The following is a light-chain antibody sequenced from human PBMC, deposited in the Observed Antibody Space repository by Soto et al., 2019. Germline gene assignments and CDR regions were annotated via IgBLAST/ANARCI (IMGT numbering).Light chain of an antibody. V-gene: IGKV1-5*01. CDR3: QQYNSYSWT. J-gene: IGKJ1*01. CDR2: DSS. CDR1: QSISVC. Sequence: DIQMTQSPSTLSASVGERVTITCRASQSISVCMAWYQQKPGRAPKLLIYDSSNLEIGVTSRFSGSGSGTEFTLAISSLQPDDFATYYCQQYNSYSWTFGQGTKVEIK.